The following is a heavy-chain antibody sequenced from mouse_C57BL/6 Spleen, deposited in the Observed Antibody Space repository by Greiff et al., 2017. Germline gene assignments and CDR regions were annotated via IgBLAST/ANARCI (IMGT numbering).Heavy chain of an antibody. D-gene: IGHD1-1*01. CDR3: ARGGTTVVARYFDY. CDR2: INPYNGGT. CDR1: GYTFTDYY. J-gene: IGHJ2*01. Sequence: EVQLVESGPVLVKPGASVKMSCKASGYTFTDYYMNWVKQSHGKSLEWIGVINPYNGGTSYNQKFKGKATLTVDKSSSTAYMELNSLTSEDSAVYYCARGGTTVVARYFDYWGQGTTLTVSS. V-gene: IGHV1-19*01.